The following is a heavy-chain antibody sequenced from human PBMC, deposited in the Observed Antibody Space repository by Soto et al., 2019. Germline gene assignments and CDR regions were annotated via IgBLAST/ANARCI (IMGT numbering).Heavy chain of an antibody. CDR1: GFTFSSYG. V-gene: IGHV3-30*18. J-gene: IGHJ4*02. D-gene: IGHD3-3*01. CDR3: AKGARAIFGVVTNDY. CDR2: ISYDGSNK. Sequence: QVQLVESGGGVVQPGRSLRLSCAASGFTFSSYGMHWVRQAPGEGLEWVAVISYDGSNKYYADSVKGRFTISRDNSKNTLYLQMNSLRAEDTAVYYCAKGARAIFGVVTNDYWGQGTLVTVSS.